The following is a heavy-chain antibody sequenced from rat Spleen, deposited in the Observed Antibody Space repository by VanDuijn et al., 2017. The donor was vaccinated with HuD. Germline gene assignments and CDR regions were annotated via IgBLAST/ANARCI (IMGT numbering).Heavy chain of an antibody. CDR1: GFTFSNYD. CDR3: VRQDTSGYSNWFAY. D-gene: IGHD4-3*01. J-gene: IGHJ3*01. Sequence: EVQLVESGGDLVQPGRSLKLSCAASGFTFSNYDMAWVRQDSTKGLEWVASISPGGVTYYRDSVKGRFTVSRENTERTLYLLVDSLRSEDTATYYCVRQDTSGYSNWFAYWGQGTLVTVSS. CDR2: ISPGGVT. V-gene: IGHV5S23*01.